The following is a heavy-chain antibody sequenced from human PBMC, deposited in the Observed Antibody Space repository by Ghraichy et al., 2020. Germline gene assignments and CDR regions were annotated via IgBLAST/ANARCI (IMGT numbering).Heavy chain of an antibody. D-gene: IGHD1-14*01. J-gene: IGHJ3*01. CDR1: GGSFSGYY. V-gene: IGHV4-34*01. Sequence: SETLSLTCAVYGGSFSGYYWSWIRQPPGEGLEWIGEIHQSGSIKYSPSLKGRVTISADTSKNQFSLELRSATAADTAVYYCARHISSAFDVWGQGTTVTVSS. CDR2: IHQSGSI. CDR3: ARHISSAFDV.